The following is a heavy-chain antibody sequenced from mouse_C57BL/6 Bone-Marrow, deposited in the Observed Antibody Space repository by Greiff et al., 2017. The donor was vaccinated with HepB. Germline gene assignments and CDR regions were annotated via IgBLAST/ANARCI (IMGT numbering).Heavy chain of an antibody. J-gene: IGHJ4*01. Sequence: VQLQQPGAELVKPGASVKLSCKASGYTFTSYWMHWVKQRPGQGLEWIGMIHPNSGSTNYNEKFKSKATLTVDKSSSTAYMQLSSLTSEDSAVYYCARDYGSSEGYYYAMDYWGQGTSVTVSS. CDR3: ARDYGSSEGYYYAMDY. CDR1: GYTFTSYW. D-gene: IGHD1-1*01. CDR2: IHPNSGST. V-gene: IGHV1-64*01.